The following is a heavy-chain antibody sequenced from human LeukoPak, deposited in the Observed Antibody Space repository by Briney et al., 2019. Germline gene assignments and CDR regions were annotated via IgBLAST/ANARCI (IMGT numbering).Heavy chain of an antibody. Sequence: SVKVSCKASGGTFSSYAISWVRQAPGQGLEWMGGMIPIFGTANYAQKFQGRVTITADESTSTAYMELSSLRSEDTAVYYCARSAYYDFWSGYWFDPWGQGTLVTVSS. CDR2: MIPIFGTA. CDR3: ARSAYYDFWSGYWFDP. V-gene: IGHV1-69*01. D-gene: IGHD3-3*01. CDR1: GGTFSSYA. J-gene: IGHJ5*02.